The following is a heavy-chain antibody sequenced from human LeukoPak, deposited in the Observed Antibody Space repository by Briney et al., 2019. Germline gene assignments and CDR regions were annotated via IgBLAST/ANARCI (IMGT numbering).Heavy chain of an antibody. V-gene: IGHV1-24*01. CDR1: GYTLTELS. CDR2: FDPEDGET. Sequence: ASVKVSCKVSGYTLTELSMHWVRQAPGKGLEWMGGFDPEDGETIYAQKFQGRVTMTEDTSTDTAYMELSSLRSEDTAVYYCARDLRGGKTLGYWGQGTLVTVSS. J-gene: IGHJ4*02. D-gene: IGHD4-23*01. CDR3: ARDLRGGKTLGY.